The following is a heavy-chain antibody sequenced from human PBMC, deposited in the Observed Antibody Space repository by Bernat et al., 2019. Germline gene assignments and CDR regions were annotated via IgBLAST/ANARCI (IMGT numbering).Heavy chain of an antibody. CDR1: GFTVSSNW. D-gene: IGHD1-26*01. Sequence: EVQLVESGGGLIQPGGSLRLSCAASGFTVSSNWMHWVRRAAGKGLVWVSRINSDGSSTSYADAVKGRFTISRDNAKNTLFLQMNSLRAEDTAVYYCIGGAPFDYWGQGTLVTVSS. CDR2: INSDGSST. V-gene: IGHV3-74*02. CDR3: IGGAPFDY. J-gene: IGHJ4*02.